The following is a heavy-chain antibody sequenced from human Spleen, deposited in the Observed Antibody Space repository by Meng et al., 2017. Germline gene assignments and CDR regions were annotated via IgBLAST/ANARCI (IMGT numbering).Heavy chain of an antibody. Sequence: QVQLVQSGPEVKQPGASLKVCCKASDYTFIGYGVCWVRQAPGQGLEWMAWLGAHPGDTSFAPKFLGRVTVTADTATATAYMELRSLRSDDTAVYYCAKGTPGRSYCDYWGLGTLVTVSS. J-gene: IGHJ4*02. D-gene: IGHD3-10*01. V-gene: IGHV1-18*01. CDR2: LGAHPGDT. CDR3: AKGTPGRSYCDY. CDR1: DYTFIGYG.